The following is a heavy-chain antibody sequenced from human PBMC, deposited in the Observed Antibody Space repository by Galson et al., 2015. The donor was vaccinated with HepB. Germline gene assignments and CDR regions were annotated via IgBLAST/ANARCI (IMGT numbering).Heavy chain of an antibody. CDR3: AGHKLVGPLTHHGGGSNQQGDGMDV. CDR1: GYSFTTYW. CDR2: INPSDSST. J-gene: IGHJ6*02. D-gene: IGHD1-26*01. V-gene: IGHV5-10-1*01. Sequence: HSGAAVKKPGESPKISCTGSGYSFTTYWITWVRQIPGKVLEWIGRINPSDSSTHYSPSFQGTVTISAYKASSTAYLQWISLKATDTAMYYCAGHKLVGPLTHHGGGSNQQGDGMDVWGQGTTVTVSS.